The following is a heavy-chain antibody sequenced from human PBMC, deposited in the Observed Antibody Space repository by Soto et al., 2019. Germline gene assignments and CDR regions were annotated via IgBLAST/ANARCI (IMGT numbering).Heavy chain of an antibody. J-gene: IGHJ4*02. V-gene: IGHV4-4*07. CDR2: LYNDERT. CDR3: ARVISSRDEYFDY. D-gene: IGHD2-2*01. Sequence: SETLSLTCTVSGDSVSSHYWSWIRQPAGKGLEWLGRLYNDERTNYNPSLKSRVTMSMDTSKNQFSLKLTSVTAADTAVYYCARVISSRDEYFDYWGQGTVVTVSS. CDR1: GDSVSSHY.